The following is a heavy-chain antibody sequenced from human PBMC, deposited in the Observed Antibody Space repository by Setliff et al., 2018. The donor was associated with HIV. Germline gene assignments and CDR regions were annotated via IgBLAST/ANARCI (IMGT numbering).Heavy chain of an antibody. CDR2: IYYSGNT. V-gene: IGHV4-39*01. Sequence: KPSETLSLTCTVSGGSSSSSSYYWGWIRQPPGKGLEWIGTIYYSGNTYYNPTLKSRVTISVDTSKNQISLKLRSVTAADTAVYYCASHLPPYSGNFDYWGHGTLVTVSS. CDR1: GGSSSSSSYY. CDR3: ASHLPPYSGNFDY. D-gene: IGHD5-12*01. J-gene: IGHJ4*01.